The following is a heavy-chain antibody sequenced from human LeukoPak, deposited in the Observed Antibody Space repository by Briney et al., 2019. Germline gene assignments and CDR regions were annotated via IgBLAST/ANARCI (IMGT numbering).Heavy chain of an antibody. CDR3: ALISYCTTVTCYYLDY. CDR1: GYTFTTYP. Sequence: ASAKVSCETSGYTFTTYPISWVRQAPGQGLEWMGWITTYNGDTNYVQNLQGRVTMTADTSTSTAYMELRSLRSDDTAVYYCALISYCTTVTCYYLDYWGQGTLVTVSS. D-gene: IGHD2-8*01. J-gene: IGHJ4*02. V-gene: IGHV1-18*01. CDR2: ITTYNGDT.